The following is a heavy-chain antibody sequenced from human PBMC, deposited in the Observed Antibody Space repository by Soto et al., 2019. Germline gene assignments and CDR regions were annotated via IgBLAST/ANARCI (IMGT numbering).Heavy chain of an antibody. CDR3: AKLGLWFGEHWVDS. CDR2: IHAYNGNT. J-gene: IGHJ4*02. D-gene: IGHD3-10*01. Sequence: ASVKVSCKASGYTFTNYGISWVRQAPGQGLEWMGWIHAYNGNTNYAQMYQGRVTMTTDTSTRTAYMELRSLRSDDSAVYYCAKLGLWFGEHWVDSWGPGTLVTVSS. CDR1: GYTFTNYG. V-gene: IGHV1-18*01.